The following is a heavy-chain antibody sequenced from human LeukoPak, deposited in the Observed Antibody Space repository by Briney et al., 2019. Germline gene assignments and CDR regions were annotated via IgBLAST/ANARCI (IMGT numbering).Heavy chain of an antibody. V-gene: IGHV4-34*01. CDR3: ARGWPFRGYY. CDR2: INHSGST. Sequence: PSETLSLTCAVYGGSFSGYYWSWIRQPPGKGLEWIGEINHSGSTNYNPSLKSRVTISVDTSKNQFSLKLSSVTAADTAVYYCARGWPFRGYYWGQGTLVTVSS. D-gene: IGHD3-10*01. CDR1: GGSFSGYY. J-gene: IGHJ4*02.